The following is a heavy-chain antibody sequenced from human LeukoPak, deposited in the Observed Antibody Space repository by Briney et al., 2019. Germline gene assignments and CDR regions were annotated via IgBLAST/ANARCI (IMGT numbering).Heavy chain of an antibody. Sequence: SETLSLTCAVSGVSFKDYYWSWVRQSPGKGLEWIGEINHSGYTNDSPSLKSRVTISIDTSRKQFSLNLRSVTVADTAVYYCTRMTTGHNYWGQGTLVTVSS. V-gene: IGHV4-34*01. CDR2: INHSGYT. CDR1: GVSFKDYY. J-gene: IGHJ4*02. D-gene: IGHD1-14*01. CDR3: TRMTTGHNY.